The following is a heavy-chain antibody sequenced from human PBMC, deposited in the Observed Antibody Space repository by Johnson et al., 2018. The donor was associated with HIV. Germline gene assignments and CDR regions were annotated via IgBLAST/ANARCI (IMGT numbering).Heavy chain of an antibody. Sequence: VQLVESGGGLIQPGGSLRLSCAASGFTVSSNSMSWVRQAPGNGLEWVSGIYSGGRTYYADSVQGRFTISRDDSKNTLYVQMKSLKTEDTAVYYCTTDHYFLEALDIWGQGTMVTVSS. V-gene: IGHV3-53*01. J-gene: IGHJ3*02. CDR3: TTDHYFLEALDI. CDR2: IYSGGRT. D-gene: IGHD2/OR15-2a*01. CDR1: GFTVSSNS.